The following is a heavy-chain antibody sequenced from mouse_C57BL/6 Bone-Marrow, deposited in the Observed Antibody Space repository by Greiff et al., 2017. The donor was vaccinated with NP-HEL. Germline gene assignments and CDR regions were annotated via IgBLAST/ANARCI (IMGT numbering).Heavy chain of an antibody. CDR1: GFTFSSYA. Sequence: EVMLVESGGGLVKPGGSLKLSCAASGFTFSSYAMSWVRQTPEKRLEWVATISDGGSYTYYPDNVKGRFTISRDKAKNNLYLQMSHLKSEDTAMYYCDLPPGAMDYWGQGTSVTVSS. CDR3: DLPPGAMDY. V-gene: IGHV5-4*03. J-gene: IGHJ4*01. CDR2: ISDGGSYT.